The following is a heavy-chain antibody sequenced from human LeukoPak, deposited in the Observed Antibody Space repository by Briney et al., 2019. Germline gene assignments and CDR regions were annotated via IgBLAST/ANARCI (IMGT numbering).Heavy chain of an antibody. D-gene: IGHD3-10*01. CDR2: IYHSGST. V-gene: IGHV4-4*02. Sequence: SETLSLTCAVSGAPISSNNWWWSWVRQPPGKGLEWIGEIYHSGSTNYNPSFKSRVTISVDTSKNQFSLKLSSVTAADTAVYYCARQSHGSGSYYNAAPAYDAFDIWGQGTMVTVSS. CDR3: ARQSHGSGSYYNAAPAYDAFDI. CDR1: GAPISSNNW. J-gene: IGHJ3*02.